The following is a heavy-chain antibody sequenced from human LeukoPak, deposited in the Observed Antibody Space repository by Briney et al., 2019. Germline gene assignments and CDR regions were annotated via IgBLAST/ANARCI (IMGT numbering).Heavy chain of an antibody. J-gene: IGHJ6*03. CDR3: GRKKRGLTLGGNYFFNMEV. CDR1: GFIFSNYS. D-gene: IGHD2/OR15-2a*01. CDR2: ISSSSSYI. Sequence: GGSLRLSCAASGFIFSNYSMNWVRQAPGKGLEWVSSISSSSSYIFYADSVKGRFTISRDNAKNSLYLQVNSLRAEGTAVYYCGRKKRGLTLGGNYFFNMEVWGKGTTFTVSS. V-gene: IGHV3-21*01.